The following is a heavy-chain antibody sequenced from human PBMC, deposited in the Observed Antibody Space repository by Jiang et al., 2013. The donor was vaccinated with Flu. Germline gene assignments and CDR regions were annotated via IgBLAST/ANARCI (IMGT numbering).Heavy chain of an antibody. V-gene: IGHV4-59*08. D-gene: IGHD2-21*02. J-gene: IGHJ5*02. Sequence: GPGLVKPSETLSLTCTVSGGSVSDYYWSWIRQPPGKGLEWIGYKYYTGKVKYDPSLASRVTISVDTSKNQFSLTLTSVTAADTAVYYCARHPWVTGQRTWFDPWGQGILVTVSS. CDR2: KYYTGKV. CDR1: GGSVSDYY. CDR3: ARHPWVTGQRTWFDP.